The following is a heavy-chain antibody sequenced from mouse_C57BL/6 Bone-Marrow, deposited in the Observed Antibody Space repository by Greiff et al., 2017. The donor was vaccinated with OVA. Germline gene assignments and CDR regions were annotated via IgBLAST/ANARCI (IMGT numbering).Heavy chain of an antibody. J-gene: IGHJ2*01. CDR1: GYTFTSYW. Sequence: VQLQQSGPVLARPGASVKMSCKTSGYTFTSYWMHWVKQRPGQGLEWIGAIYPGNSDTSYNQKFKGKAKLTAVTSASTAYMELSSLTNEDSAVYYCTIHSSGYVRGFWGQGTTLTVSS. CDR2: IYPGNSDT. CDR3: TIHSSGYVRGF. D-gene: IGHD3-2*02. V-gene: IGHV1-5*01.